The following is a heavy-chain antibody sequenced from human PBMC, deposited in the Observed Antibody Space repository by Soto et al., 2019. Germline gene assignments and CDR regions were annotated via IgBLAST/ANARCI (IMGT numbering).Heavy chain of an antibody. D-gene: IGHD3-22*01. J-gene: IGHJ3*02. Sequence: SETLSLTCTVSGGSIRSSSYYWGWLRQPPGKGLEWNGSLYYSGCTYYNPSLKSRVTISVDTSKYQFSLKLSSVTAADTDDSYCASSSGYYDSSGTGLLDIWGQGTMVTVS. V-gene: IGHV4-39*01. CDR3: ASSSGYYDSSGTGLLDI. CDR2: LYYSGCT. CDR1: GGSIRSSSYY.